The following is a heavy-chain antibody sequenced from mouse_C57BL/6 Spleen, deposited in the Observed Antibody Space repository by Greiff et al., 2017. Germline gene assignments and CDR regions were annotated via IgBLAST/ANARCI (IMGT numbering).Heavy chain of an antibody. J-gene: IGHJ3*01. Sequence: EVKLVESGGGLVKPGGSLKLSCAASGFTFSSYAMSWVRQTPEKRLEWVATISDGGSYTYYPDNVKGRFTFSRDNAKNNLYLQMSHLKSEDTAMYYCARDAPDGYDGGFAYWGQGTLVTVSA. CDR3: ARDAPDGYDGGFAY. CDR1: GFTFSSYA. D-gene: IGHD2-2*01. V-gene: IGHV5-4*01. CDR2: ISDGGSYT.